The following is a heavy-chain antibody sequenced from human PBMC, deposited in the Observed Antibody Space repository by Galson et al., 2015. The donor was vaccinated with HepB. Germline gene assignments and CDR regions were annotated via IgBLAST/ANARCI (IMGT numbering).Heavy chain of an antibody. CDR2: INQDGSSK. J-gene: IGHJ6*02. V-gene: IGHV3-7*03. Sequence: VRQAPGKGLEWVAHINQDGSSKYYVDPVKGRFTISRDNAKDSVFLQLDSLRAEDTAVYFCARRVSLVRGIITKPDYYYGMDVWGQGTTVTVAS. D-gene: IGHD3-10*01. CDR3: ARRVSLVRGIITKPDYYYGMDV.